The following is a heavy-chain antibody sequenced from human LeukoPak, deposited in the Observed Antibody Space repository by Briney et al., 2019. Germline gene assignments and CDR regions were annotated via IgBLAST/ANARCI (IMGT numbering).Heavy chain of an antibody. CDR2: ISSASSTI. J-gene: IGHJ6*03. CDR3: AREGVGYGYFGYMDV. D-gene: IGHD5-18*01. Sequence: GGSLRLSCTASSGYSMNWVRQAPGKGLEWVAYISSASSTIYYADSVEGRFTISRDNAQNSPNLQMNSLRAEDTAVYYCAREGVGYGYFGYMDVWGKGTTVTVSS. CDR1: SGYS. V-gene: IGHV3-48*04.